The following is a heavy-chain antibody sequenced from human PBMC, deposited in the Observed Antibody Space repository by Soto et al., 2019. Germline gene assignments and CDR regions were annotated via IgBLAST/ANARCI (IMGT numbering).Heavy chain of an antibody. CDR1: GDSISSSSYC. Sequence: SETLSLTCTVSGDSISSSSYCWGWIRQPPGKGLEWIGSIYYSGSTDYNPSLKSRVTISVDTSKNQLSLILYSVTAADTGVYYCARYSAASGTYYFDYWGPGTLVTVSS. J-gene: IGHJ4*01. CDR3: ARYSAASGTYYFDY. V-gene: IGHV4-39*07. CDR2: IYYSGST. D-gene: IGHD6-13*01.